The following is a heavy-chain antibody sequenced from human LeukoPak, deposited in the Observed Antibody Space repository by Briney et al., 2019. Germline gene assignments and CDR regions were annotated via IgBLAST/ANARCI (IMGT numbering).Heavy chain of an antibody. D-gene: IGHD6-19*01. CDR1: GFTFSSYW. Sequence: GGSLRLSCAASGFTFSSYWMHWVRQGPGKGLVWVSRINSDGSSTNYADSVKGRFTISRDNAKNTLYLQMNSLRAEDTAVYYCARVPITLAGTKDARYFQHWGQGTLVTVSS. J-gene: IGHJ1*01. CDR2: INSDGSST. V-gene: IGHV3-74*01. CDR3: ARVPITLAGTKDARYFQH.